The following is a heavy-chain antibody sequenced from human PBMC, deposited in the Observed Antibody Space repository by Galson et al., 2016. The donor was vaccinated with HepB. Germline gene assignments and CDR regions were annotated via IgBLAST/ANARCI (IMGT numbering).Heavy chain of an antibody. J-gene: IGHJ4*02. D-gene: IGHD3-10*01. CDR3: SREMTGSYFD. V-gene: IGHV3-74*01. CDR2: VNSDGSSA. CDR1: GFTFSSYW. Sequence: SLRLSCAASGFTFSSYWVHWVRQAPGKGLVWVSRVNSDGSSANYADSVRGRFTISRDNAKKSLYLQMNGLRVDETAVYYCSREMTGSYFDWGQGTLVTVSS.